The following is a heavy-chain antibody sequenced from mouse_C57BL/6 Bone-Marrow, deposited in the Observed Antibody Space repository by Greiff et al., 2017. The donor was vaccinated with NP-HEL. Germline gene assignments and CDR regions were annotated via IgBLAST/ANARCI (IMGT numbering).Heavy chain of an antibody. Sequence: QVQLKESGPELVKPGASVKISCKASGYAFSSSWMNWVKQRPGKGLEWIGRIYPGDGDTNYNGKFKGKATLTADKSSSTAYMQLSSLTSEDSAVYFCANIFGGDYWGQGTSVTVSS. J-gene: IGHJ4*01. CDR1: GYAFSSSW. CDR2: IYPGDGDT. CDR3: ANIFGGDY. V-gene: IGHV1-82*01.